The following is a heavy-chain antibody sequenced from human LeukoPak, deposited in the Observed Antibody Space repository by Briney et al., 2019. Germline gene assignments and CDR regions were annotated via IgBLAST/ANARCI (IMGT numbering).Heavy chain of an antibody. CDR3: ARGQKHYYGSGSYYSHLVDY. D-gene: IGHD3-10*01. V-gene: IGHV4-34*01. CDR2: INHSGST. CDR1: GGSLSGYY. Sequence: SETLSLTCAVYGGSLSGYYWSWIRQPPGKGLEWIGEINHSGSTNYNPSLKSRVTISVDTSKNQFSLKLSSVTAADTAVYYCARGQKHYYGSGSYYSHLVDYWGQGTLVTVSS. J-gene: IGHJ4*02.